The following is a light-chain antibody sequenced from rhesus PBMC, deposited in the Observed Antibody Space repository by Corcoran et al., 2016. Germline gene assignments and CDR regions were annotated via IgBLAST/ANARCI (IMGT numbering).Light chain of an antibody. CDR1: QGITDD. J-gene: IGKJ2*01. CDR2: EAS. CDR3: QHYHGTPYS. Sequence: DIQMTQSPSSLSASVGDRVTITCRASQGITDDLDWYQQKPGEAPNLLIYEASNLQSGITSRFSGSGSGTDCTLTISSLQSEDFATYDCQHYHGTPYSFGQGTKVEIK. V-gene: IGKV1-25*01.